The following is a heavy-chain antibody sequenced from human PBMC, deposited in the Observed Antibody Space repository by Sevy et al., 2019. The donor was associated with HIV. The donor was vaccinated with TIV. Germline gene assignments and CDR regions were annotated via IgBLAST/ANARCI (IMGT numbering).Heavy chain of an antibody. CDR3: ARGYHPYSSGWLYYFDY. CDR2: TYYRSKWYN. CDR1: GDSVSSNSAA. V-gene: IGHV6-1*01. Sequence: SQTLSLTCAISGDSVSSNSAAWNWIRQSPSRGLEWLGRTYYRSKWYNDYAVSVKSRITINPDTSKNQFSLQLNSASPADTAVYYCARGYHPYSSGWLYYFDYWGQGTLVTVSS. D-gene: IGHD6-19*01. J-gene: IGHJ4*02.